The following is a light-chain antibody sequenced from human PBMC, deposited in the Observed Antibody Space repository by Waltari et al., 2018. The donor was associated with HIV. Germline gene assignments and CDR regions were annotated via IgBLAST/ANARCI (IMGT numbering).Light chain of an antibody. CDR3: QQYHGNLWT. CDR2: KTY. J-gene: IGKJ1*01. V-gene: IGKV1-5*03. CDR1: QSINNW. Sequence: IQMTQSPSTLSASVGDTVTLTCRASQSINNWLAWYQQKPGKVPKVLIYKTYTLESGVPSRFSGSGSGTEFTLTISSLQPDDFATYYCQQYHGNLWTFGQGTKVGIK.